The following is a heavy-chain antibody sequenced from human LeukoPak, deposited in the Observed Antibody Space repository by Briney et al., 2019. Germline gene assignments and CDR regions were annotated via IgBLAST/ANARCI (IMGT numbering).Heavy chain of an antibody. V-gene: IGHV4-59*01. J-gene: IGHJ5*02. CDR2: IYYSGST. CDR1: GGSISSYY. CDR3: ARDKSSAWSYYRGMYSWFDP. Sequence: SEPLSLTCTVSGGSISSYYWSWIRQPPGKGLEWIGYIYYSGSTNYNPSLKSRVPISVDTSKNQFSLKLNTVTATDTAVYYCARDKSSAWSYYRGMYSWFDPCGQGNLVTVSS. D-gene: IGHD3-10*01.